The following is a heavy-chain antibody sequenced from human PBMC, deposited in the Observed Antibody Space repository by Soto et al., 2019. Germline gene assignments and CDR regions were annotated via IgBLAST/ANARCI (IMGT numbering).Heavy chain of an antibody. D-gene: IGHD1-26*01. CDR3: ARHPVSGSYASCDGVDV. CDR2: IIPIFGTA. CDR1: GGTFSSYA. V-gene: IGHV1-69*12. J-gene: IGHJ6*02. Sequence: QVQLVQSGAEVKKPGSSVKVSCKASGGTFSSYAISWVRQAPGQGLEWMGGIIPIFGTADYAQKFQGRVTNAADESTSTANMELSSLRSEYTAVYYCARHPVSGSYASCDGVDVWGQGTTGTVSS.